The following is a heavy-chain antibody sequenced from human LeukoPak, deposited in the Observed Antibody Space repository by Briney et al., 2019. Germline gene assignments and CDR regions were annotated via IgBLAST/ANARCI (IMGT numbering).Heavy chain of an antibody. CDR3: ARGPLTVTRGFDP. V-gene: IGHV4-34*01. CDR2: INHSGST. D-gene: IGHD4-17*01. Sequence: SETLSLTCAVYGGSFSGYYWSWIRQPPGKGLEWIGEINHSGSTNYNPSLKSRVTISVDTSKNQFSLKLSSVTAADTAVYYCARGPLTVTRGFDPWGQGTLVTVSS. CDR1: GGSFSGYY. J-gene: IGHJ5*02.